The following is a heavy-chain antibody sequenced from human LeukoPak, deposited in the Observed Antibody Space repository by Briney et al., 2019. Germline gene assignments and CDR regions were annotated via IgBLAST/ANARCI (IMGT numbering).Heavy chain of an antibody. CDR3: ARVIDRYCSGGSCTAFDI. D-gene: IGHD2-15*01. CDR2: ISSSSSYI. Sequence: PGGSLRLSCAASGFTFSSYSMNWVRQAPGRGLEWVSSISSSSSYIHYADSVKGRFTISRDNAKNSLYLQMNSLRAEDTAVYYCARVIDRYCSGGSCTAFDIWGQGTMVTVSS. J-gene: IGHJ3*02. V-gene: IGHV3-21*01. CDR1: GFTFSSYS.